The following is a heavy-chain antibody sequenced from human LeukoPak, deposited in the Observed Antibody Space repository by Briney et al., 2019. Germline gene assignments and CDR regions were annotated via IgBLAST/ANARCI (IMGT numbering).Heavy chain of an antibody. CDR2: ISSSSSYI. Sequence: GGSLRLSCAASGFTFSSYSMNWVRQAPGKGLEWVSSISSSSSYIYYADSVKGRFTIPRDNAKNSLYLQMNSLRAEDTAVYYCARERTIFGVAVDYWGQGTLVTVSS. V-gene: IGHV3-21*01. J-gene: IGHJ4*02. CDR3: ARERTIFGVAVDY. CDR1: GFTFSSYS. D-gene: IGHD3-3*01.